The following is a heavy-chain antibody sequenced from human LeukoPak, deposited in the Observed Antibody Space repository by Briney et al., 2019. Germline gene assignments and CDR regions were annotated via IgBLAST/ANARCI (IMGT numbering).Heavy chain of an antibody. J-gene: IGHJ4*02. Sequence: GKSLRLSCATSGFTFSGYGMHWVRQAPGKGLEWVTVIWADGSNKYYADSVKGRFTISRDNSKNTLYLQMNSLIAEDKAVYYCVRGYYPGRGPHFEYWGQGPLVTVPS. CDR3: VRGYYPGRGPHFEY. V-gene: IGHV3-33*01. D-gene: IGHD1-26*01. CDR1: GFTFSGYG. CDR2: IWADGSNK.